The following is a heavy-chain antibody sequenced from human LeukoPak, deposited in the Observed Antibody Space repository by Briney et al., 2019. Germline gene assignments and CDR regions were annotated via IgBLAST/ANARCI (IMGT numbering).Heavy chain of an antibody. CDR2: IYYSGSA. Sequence: SETLSLTCTVSGGSISSGDYYWSWIRQPPGKGLEWIGYIYYSGSAYYNPSLKSRVTISVDTSKNQFSLKLSSVTAADTAVYYCARSHKNWFDPWGQGTLVTASS. CDR1: GGSISSGDYY. CDR3: ARSHKNWFDP. J-gene: IGHJ5*02. V-gene: IGHV4-30-4*08.